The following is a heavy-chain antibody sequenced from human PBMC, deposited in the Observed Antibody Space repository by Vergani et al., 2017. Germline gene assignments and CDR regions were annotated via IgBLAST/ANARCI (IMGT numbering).Heavy chain of an antibody. CDR2: ISGSGVSA. V-gene: IGHV3-23*04. CDR3: SKQYFVSGNYLFDY. CDR1: EFTFSNYA. J-gene: IGHJ4*02. D-gene: IGHD3-10*01. Sequence: VQLVESGGGVVQPGGSLRLSCAASEFTFSNYAMNWVRQAPGKGLEWVSGISGSGVSAYYTDSVKGRFTISRDNSKNMLFLQMNNLRTEDTAIYYYSKQYFVSGNYLFDYWGQGTLVTVSS.